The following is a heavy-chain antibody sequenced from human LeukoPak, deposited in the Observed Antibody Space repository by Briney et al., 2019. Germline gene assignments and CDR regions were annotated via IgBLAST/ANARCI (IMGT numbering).Heavy chain of an antibody. CDR1: GVSFSNYY. Sequence: SETLSLTCTVSGVSFSNYYWSWIRQPPGKGLEWIAYINYRGGTNYNPSLKSRVTISVDTSKNQLSLKLSSVTAADTAVYYCTRDRGSSWGIDFWGQGTLVTVSS. D-gene: IGHD3-10*01. CDR3: TRDRGSSWGIDF. CDR2: INYRGGT. V-gene: IGHV4-59*12. J-gene: IGHJ4*02.